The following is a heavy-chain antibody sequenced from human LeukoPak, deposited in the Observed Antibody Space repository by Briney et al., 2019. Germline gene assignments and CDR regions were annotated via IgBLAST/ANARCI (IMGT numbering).Heavy chain of an antibody. J-gene: IGHJ4*02. V-gene: IGHV3-21*01. CDR3: ARDAQWLVVYFDY. CDR1: GFTFSSYS. CDR2: ISSSSSYI. D-gene: IGHD6-19*01. Sequence: GGSLRPSCAASGFTFSSYSVNWVRQAPGKGLEWVSSISSSSSYIYYADSVKGRFTISRDNAKNSLYLQMNSLRAEDTAVYYCARDAQWLVVYFDYWGQGTLVTVSS.